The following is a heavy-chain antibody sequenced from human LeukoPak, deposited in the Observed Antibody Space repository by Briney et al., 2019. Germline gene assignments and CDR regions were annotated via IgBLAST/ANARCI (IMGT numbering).Heavy chain of an antibody. Sequence: ASVKVSCKASGYTFTSYDINWVRQATGQGLEWMGRMNPNSGNTGYAQKFQGRVTMTRNTSISTAYMELSSLRSEDTAVYYCARGSSGTAAFDIWGQGTMVTVSS. CDR2: MNPNSGNT. CDR1: GYTFTSYD. D-gene: IGHD1-26*01. J-gene: IGHJ3*02. V-gene: IGHV1-8*01. CDR3: ARGSSGTAAFDI.